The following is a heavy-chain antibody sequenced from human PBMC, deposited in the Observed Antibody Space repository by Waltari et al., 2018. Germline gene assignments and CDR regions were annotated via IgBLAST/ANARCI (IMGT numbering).Heavy chain of an antibody. J-gene: IGHJ4*02. Sequence: QVQLVQSGAEVKKPGASVEVSCKASGYSFTGYYVHWVRQAPGQGLEWMGWINPNSGGTNYAQKFQGRVTVTRDTSITTAYLELNSLNSDDTAVYYCARTLISLSDLDYWGQGTLVTVSS. CDR1: GYSFTGYY. CDR2: INPNSGGT. D-gene: IGHD1-26*01. CDR3: ARTLISLSDLDY. V-gene: IGHV1-2*02.